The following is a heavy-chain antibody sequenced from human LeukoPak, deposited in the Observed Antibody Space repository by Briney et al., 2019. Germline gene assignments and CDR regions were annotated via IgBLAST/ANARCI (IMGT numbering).Heavy chain of an antibody. CDR3: AQTKGYSYSGSNWFDP. Sequence: SETLSLTCTVSGGSISSYYRSWIRQPPGKGLEWIGYIYYSGSTNYNPSLKSRVTISVDTSKNQFSLKLSSVTAADTAVYYCAQTKGYSYSGSNWFDPWGQGTLVTVSS. J-gene: IGHJ5*02. CDR2: IYYSGST. V-gene: IGHV4-59*01. D-gene: IGHD5-18*01. CDR1: GGSISSYY.